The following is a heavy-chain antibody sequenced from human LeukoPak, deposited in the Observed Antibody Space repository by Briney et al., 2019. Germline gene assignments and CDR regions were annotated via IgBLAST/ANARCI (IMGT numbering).Heavy chain of an antibody. J-gene: IGHJ6*03. Sequence: PGGSLRLSCAASGFTFITYGIHWVRQAPGKGLEWVAFIRYDGTNKYYADSVQGRFTISRDNSKNTLYLQMNSLRTEDTAVYYCAKYRGGTYSYYYYYMDVWGKGTTVTVSS. CDR1: GFTFITYG. CDR2: IRYDGTNK. CDR3: AKYRGGTYSYYYYYMDV. D-gene: IGHD1-26*01. V-gene: IGHV3-30*02.